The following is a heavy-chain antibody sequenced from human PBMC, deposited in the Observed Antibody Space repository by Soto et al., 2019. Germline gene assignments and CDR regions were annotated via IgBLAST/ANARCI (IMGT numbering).Heavy chain of an antibody. CDR3: AHTVARGAYWETFDY. D-gene: IGHD1-26*01. CDR2: IYRDDDK. Sequence: QITLKESGPTLVKPTQTLTLTRTVSGFSLTTNGVGVGWFRQPPGKALEWLALIYRDDDKRYRPSLQSRVTVTRDNTKNQVVLTMTNMDPVDTATYYCAHTVARGAYWETFDYWGQGALVTVSS. CDR1: GFSLTTNGVG. V-gene: IGHV2-5*02. J-gene: IGHJ4*02.